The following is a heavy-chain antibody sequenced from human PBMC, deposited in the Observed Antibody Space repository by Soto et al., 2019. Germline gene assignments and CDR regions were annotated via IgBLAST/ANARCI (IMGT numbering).Heavy chain of an antibody. J-gene: IGHJ6*03. Sequence: GGSLRLSCAASGFTFSGSAMHWVRQASGKGLEWVGRIRSKANSYATDYAAWVKGRFTIYRNDSKNRAYLQMNSLKTVDTAVYYCTRLSDFWSGYSGYYYYYYMDVWGKGTTVTVSS. CDR1: GFTFSGSA. CDR3: TRLSDFWSGYSGYYYYYYMDV. CDR2: IRSKANSYAT. D-gene: IGHD3-3*01. V-gene: IGHV3-73*01.